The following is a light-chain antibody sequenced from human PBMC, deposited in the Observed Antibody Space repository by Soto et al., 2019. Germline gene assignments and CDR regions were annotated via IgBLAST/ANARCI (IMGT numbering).Light chain of an antibody. CDR3: QQRSNWPPLT. CDR2: DAS. CDR1: QSVSSY. Sequence: EIVLTQSPATLSLSPGERATLSCRASQSVSSYLAWYQQKPGQAPRLLIYDASNRATGIPARFSGSGSGTDFTLTISNLEPEDFADYYCQQRSNWPPLTFGGGTKVEIK. J-gene: IGKJ4*01. V-gene: IGKV3-11*01.